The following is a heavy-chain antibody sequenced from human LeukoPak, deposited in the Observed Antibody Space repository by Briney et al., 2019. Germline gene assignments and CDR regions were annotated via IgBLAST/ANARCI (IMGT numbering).Heavy chain of an antibody. CDR2: IDPSGGTT. D-gene: IGHD3-10*01. CDR3: ARKGVYGYNWFDP. J-gene: IGHJ5*02. Sequence: ASVKVSCKASGYTFTSYYMNWVRQAPGQGLEGMGVIDPSGGTTSYAQKFQGRVTMTRDTSTSTVYMELSSLRSEDTAVYYCARKGVYGYNWFDPWGQGTLVTVSS. CDR1: GYTFTSYY. V-gene: IGHV1-46*01.